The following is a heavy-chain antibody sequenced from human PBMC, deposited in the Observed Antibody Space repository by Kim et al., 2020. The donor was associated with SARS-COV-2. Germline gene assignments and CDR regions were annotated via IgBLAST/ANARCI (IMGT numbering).Heavy chain of an antibody. CDR1: GGSISSYY. V-gene: IGHV4-59*13. CDR3: AREGEDGYNLAYFDY. CDR2: IYYSGST. D-gene: IGHD5-12*01. J-gene: IGHJ4*02. Sequence: SETLSLTCTVSGGSISSYYWSWIRQPPGKGLEWIGYIYYSGSTNYNPSLKSRVTISVDTSKNQFSLKPSSVTAADTAVYYCAREGEDGYNLAYFDYWGQGTLVTVSS.